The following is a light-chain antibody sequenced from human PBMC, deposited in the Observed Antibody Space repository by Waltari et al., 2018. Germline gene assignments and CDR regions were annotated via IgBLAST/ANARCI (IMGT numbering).Light chain of an antibody. CDR2: DAS. CDR1: QPVNNNF. J-gene: IGKJ4*01. V-gene: IGKV3D-20*01. Sequence: EIVLTQSPATQSLSPGERATLSCGASQPVNNNFLAWYQQIPGLAPRLLIYDASRKATGGPDRFSGSGSGTDFTLTISRLDPEDFALYYCQQYGNSPLTFGGGTKVEI. CDR3: QQYGNSPLT.